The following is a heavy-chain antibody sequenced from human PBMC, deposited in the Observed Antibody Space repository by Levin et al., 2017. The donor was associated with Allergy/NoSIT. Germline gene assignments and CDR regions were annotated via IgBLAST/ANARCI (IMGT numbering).Heavy chain of an antibody. CDR3: ARTTAMVTNYYGMDV. D-gene: IGHD5-18*01. V-gene: IGHV3-33*01. CDR2: IWYDGSNK. CDR1: GFTFSSYG. Sequence: LSLTCAASGFTFSSYGMHWVRQAPGKGLEWVAVIWYDGSNKYYADSVKGRFTISRDNSKNTLYLQMNSLRAEDTAVYYCARTTAMVTNYYGMDVWGQGTTVTVSS. J-gene: IGHJ6*02.